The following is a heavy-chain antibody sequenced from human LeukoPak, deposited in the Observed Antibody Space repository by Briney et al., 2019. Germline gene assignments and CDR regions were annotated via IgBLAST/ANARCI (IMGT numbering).Heavy chain of an antibody. Sequence: GGSLRLSCAASGFTFDDYAMHWVRQAPGKGLEWVSGISWNSGSIGYADSVKGRFTISRDNAKNSLYQQMNSLRAEDTALYYCAKDRNYYYYGMDVWGQGTTVTVSS. CDR1: GFTFDDYA. CDR2: ISWNSGSI. J-gene: IGHJ6*02. V-gene: IGHV3-9*01. CDR3: AKDRNYYYYGMDV.